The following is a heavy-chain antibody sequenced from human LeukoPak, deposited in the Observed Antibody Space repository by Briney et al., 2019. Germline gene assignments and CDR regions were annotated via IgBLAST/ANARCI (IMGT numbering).Heavy chain of an antibody. CDR1: GFTFSSYS. V-gene: IGHV3-21*01. D-gene: IGHD6-19*01. CDR2: ISSSSSYI. J-gene: IGHJ4*02. Sequence: PGGSLRLSCAASGFTFSSYSMNWVRQAPGKGLEWVSSISSSSSYIYYADSVKGRFTISRDNAKNSLYLQMNSLRAEDTAVYYCARGVRLYSSGWYVGGNWGQGTLVTVSS. CDR3: ARGVRLYSSGWYVGGN.